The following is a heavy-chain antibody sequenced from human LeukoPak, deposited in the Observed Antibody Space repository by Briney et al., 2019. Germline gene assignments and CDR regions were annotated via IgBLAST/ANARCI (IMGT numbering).Heavy chain of an antibody. J-gene: IGHJ2*01. CDR2: IYYSGST. CDR3: ARVSTEKDPTYWYFDL. D-gene: IGHD1-14*01. CDR1: GGSISSGDYY. V-gene: IGHV4-30-4*01. Sequence: SETVSLTCSVSGGSISSGDYYWSWIRQPPGKGLEWIGYIYYSGSTYYNPSLKSRVTISVDTSKNQFSLKLSSVTAADTAVYYCARVSTEKDPTYWYFDLWGRGTLVTVSS.